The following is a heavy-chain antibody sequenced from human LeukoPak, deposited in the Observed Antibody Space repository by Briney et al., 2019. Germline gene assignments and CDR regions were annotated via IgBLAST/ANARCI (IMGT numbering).Heavy chain of an antibody. CDR3: ARGQFPQLRKRWDTFDI. CDR2: IYYSGST. CDR1: GGSISSHY. V-gene: IGHV4-59*11. Sequence: SETLSLTCTVSGGSISSHYWSWIRQPPGKGLEWIGYIYYSGSTNYNPSLKSRVTISVDTSKNQFSLKLSSVTAADTAVYYCARGQFPQLRKRWDTFDIWGQGTMVTVSS. J-gene: IGHJ3*02. D-gene: IGHD5-24*01.